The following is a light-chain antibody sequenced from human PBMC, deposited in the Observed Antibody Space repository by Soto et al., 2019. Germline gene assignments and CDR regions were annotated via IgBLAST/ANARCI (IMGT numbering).Light chain of an antibody. CDR1: QRVSSSY. Sequence: EIVLTQSPGTLSLSPGERATLSCRASQRVSSSYLAWYQQKPGQAPRLLIYGASTRATGIPDRFSGSGSGTDFTLXIXRLEPXXFAVYFCQRYGSSPPFTFGQGTKVEI. CDR2: GAS. J-gene: IGKJ2*01. CDR3: QRYGSSPPFT. V-gene: IGKV3-20*01.